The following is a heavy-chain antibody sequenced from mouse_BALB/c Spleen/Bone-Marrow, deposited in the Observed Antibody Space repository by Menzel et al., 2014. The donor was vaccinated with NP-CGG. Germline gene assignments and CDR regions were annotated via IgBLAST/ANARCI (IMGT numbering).Heavy chain of an antibody. D-gene: IGHD2-1*01. J-gene: IGHJ3*01. CDR1: GYTFSSYW. Sequence: VQLQQSGAELMKPGASVKISCKATGYTFSSYWIEWVKQRPGHGLEWIGEILPGSGSTNYNERFKGKATFTADTPSNTAYMQLSSLTSEDSAVYYCARDGNYGAYWGQGTLVTVSA. CDR3: ARDGNYGAY. CDR2: ILPGSGST. V-gene: IGHV1-9*01.